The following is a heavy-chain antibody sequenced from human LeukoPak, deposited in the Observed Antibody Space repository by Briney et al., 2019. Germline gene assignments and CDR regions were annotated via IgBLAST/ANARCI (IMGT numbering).Heavy chain of an antibody. CDR2: IHHDGRI. CDR1: GGSIDSTNW. D-gene: IGHD3-16*02. CDR3: ARSHDHLWGNYPDY. Sequence: PSEALSLTCDVSGGSIDSTNWWNWVRQPPGKGPEWIGEIHHDGRINYNPSLKSRVTLSVDKSKNQFSLRLNSVTAADTAMYYCARSHDHLWGNYPDYWGQGTLVTVSS. V-gene: IGHV4/OR15-8*01. J-gene: IGHJ4*02.